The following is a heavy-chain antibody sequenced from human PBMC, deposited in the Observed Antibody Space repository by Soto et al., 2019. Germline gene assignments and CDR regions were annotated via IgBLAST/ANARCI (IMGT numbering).Heavy chain of an antibody. CDR2: INHSGSA. J-gene: IGHJ4*02. CDR1: GESFSGYI. D-gene: IGHD6-19*01. CDR3: SRQVVDGTVAGAGSFDY. V-gene: IGHV4-34*01. Sequence: SETLSLTCAVYGESFSGYIWTWIRQTPGKGLQWIGQINHSGSAYYNPSLKSRVTISVHTSNSHFSLKLSSVTAADTAVYYCSRQVVDGTVAGAGSFDYWGQGTLVTVSS.